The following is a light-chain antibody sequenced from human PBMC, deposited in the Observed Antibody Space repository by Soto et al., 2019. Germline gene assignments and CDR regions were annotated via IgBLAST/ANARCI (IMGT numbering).Light chain of an antibody. CDR2: DAS. Sequence: DIQMTQSPSTLSASVGDRVTITCRASQSLTSRLAWYQQKPGKAPKLLIYDASSFESGVPSRFIGSASGTDFTLTTSSLQPDDFATYYCQQYNTYPYTFGQATKLESK. J-gene: IGKJ2*01. V-gene: IGKV1-5*01. CDR3: QQYNTYPYT. CDR1: QSLTSR.